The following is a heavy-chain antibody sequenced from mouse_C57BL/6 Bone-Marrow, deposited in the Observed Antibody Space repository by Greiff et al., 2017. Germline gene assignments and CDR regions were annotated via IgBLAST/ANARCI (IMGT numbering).Heavy chain of an antibody. CDR2: ISSGGDYI. V-gene: IGHV5-9-1*02. J-gene: IGHJ2*01. CDR3: TRVPFDY. D-gene: IGHD6-1*01. CDR1: GFTFSSSA. Sequence: EVKLVEFGEGLVKPGGSLKLSCAASGFTFSSSAMSWVRQTPEKRLEWVAYISSGGDYIYYADTVKGRFTISRDKVRNTLYLQMSSLKSEDTAMYYCTRVPFDYWGKGTTLTVSS.